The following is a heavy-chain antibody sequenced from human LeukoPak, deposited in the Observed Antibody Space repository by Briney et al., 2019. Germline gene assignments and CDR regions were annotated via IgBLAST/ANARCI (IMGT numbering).Heavy chain of an antibody. CDR2: ISGSGGST. J-gene: IGHJ4*02. V-gene: IGHV3-23*01. CDR1: GFTFSSYA. D-gene: IGHD3-22*01. Sequence: GGSLRLSCAASGFTFSSYAMSWVRQAPGKGLEWVSAISGSGGSTYYADSVKGRFTISRDNSKNTLYLQMNSLRAEDTAVYYCAKDSYYDSSGYRWYFDYWGQGTLVTVSS. CDR3: AKDSYYDSSGYRWYFDY.